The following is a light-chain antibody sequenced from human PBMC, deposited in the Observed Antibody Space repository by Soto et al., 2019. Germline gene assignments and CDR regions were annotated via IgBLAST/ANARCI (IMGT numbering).Light chain of an antibody. CDR3: NSYTSSSTLV. V-gene: IGLV2-14*01. Sequence: QSVLTQPASVSGSPGQSITISCTGTSSDVGGYNYVSWYQQHPGKVSKLMIYEVSNRPSGVSNRFSGSKSGNTASLTISGLQAEDEADYYCNSYTSSSTLVFGGGTKLTVL. J-gene: IGLJ3*02. CDR1: SSDVGGYNY. CDR2: EVS.